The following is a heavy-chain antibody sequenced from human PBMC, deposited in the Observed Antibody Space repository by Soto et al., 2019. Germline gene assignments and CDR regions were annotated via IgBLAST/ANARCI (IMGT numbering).Heavy chain of an antibody. CDR2: ISGSAGRT. CDR1: GFTFSSYA. Sequence: PGGSLRLSCAASGFTFSSYAMSWVRRAPGKGLEWVSGISGSAGRTHYADSVKGRFTISRDNSKNTLYLQMNSLRAEDTAVYYCAKDLGLTKFMYYFDYWGQGALVTVS. CDR3: AKDLGLTKFMYYFDY. V-gene: IGHV3-23*01. J-gene: IGHJ4*02. D-gene: IGHD2-8*01.